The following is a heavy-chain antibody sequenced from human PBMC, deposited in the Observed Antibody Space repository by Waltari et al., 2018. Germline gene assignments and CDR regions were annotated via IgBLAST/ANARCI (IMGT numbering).Heavy chain of an antibody. CDR1: GYSISSGYY. J-gene: IGHJ3*02. D-gene: IGHD4-17*01. V-gene: IGHV4-38-2*01. Sequence: QVQLQESGPGLVKPSETLSLTCAVSGYSISSGYYWGWNRQPPGKGLEWIGSIYHSGSTYYNPSLKSRVTISVDTSKNQFSLKLSSVTAADTAVYYCARGSDYGDTAKTFDIWGQGTMVTVSS. CDR3: ARGSDYGDTAKTFDI. CDR2: IYHSGST.